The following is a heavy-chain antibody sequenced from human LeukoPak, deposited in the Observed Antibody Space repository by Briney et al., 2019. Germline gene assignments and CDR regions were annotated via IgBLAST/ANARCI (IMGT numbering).Heavy chain of an antibody. CDR3: VSSPGDGVVFDY. V-gene: IGHV3-72*01. CDR1: GFTFSDYY. J-gene: IGHJ4*02. D-gene: IGHD3-3*01. Sequence: PGRTLRLSCAASGFTFSDYYMDWVRQARGKALECVGRTSNKSNTYSTEYAPSVKDRFPISRDGSEQPLYQQINSLTTEHTALYYCVSSPGDGVVFDYGGQGTLVAVSA. CDR2: TSNKSNTYST.